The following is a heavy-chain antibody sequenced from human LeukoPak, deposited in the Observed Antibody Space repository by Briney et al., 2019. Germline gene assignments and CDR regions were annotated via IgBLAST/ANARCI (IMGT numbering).Heavy chain of an antibody. CDR3: SRGSGWLSVY. D-gene: IGHD6-19*01. V-gene: IGHV3-49*03. Sequence: GGSLRLSCTASGFTFGDYLMSWFRQAPRKWLEWIGFISGGTTEYAASVKGRFTISRDDSTSIAYLQMNSLTTEDTAVYYCSRGSGWLSVYWGQGTLVTVFS. CDR1: GFTFGDYL. J-gene: IGHJ4*02. CDR2: ISGGTT.